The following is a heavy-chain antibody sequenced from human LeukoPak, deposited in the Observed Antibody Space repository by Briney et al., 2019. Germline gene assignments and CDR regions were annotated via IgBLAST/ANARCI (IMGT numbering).Heavy chain of an antibody. J-gene: IGHJ4*02. CDR2: ISYSGNT. CDR1: GGSMSTYY. D-gene: IGHD3-10*01. Sequence: SETLSLTCTVSGGSMSTYYWSWIRQPPGKGLEWIGYISYSGNTNYNPSLKSRVTMSVDTSYNDYSLKLRSVTPADTAVYYCARASPVPPSDGSPIADSWGQGTLVTVSS. CDR3: ARASPVPPSDGSPIADS. V-gene: IGHV4-59*01.